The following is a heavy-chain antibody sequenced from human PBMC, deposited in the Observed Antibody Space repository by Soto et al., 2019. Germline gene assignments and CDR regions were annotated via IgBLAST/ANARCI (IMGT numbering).Heavy chain of an antibody. Sequence: GGSLRLSCAASVFICSAYTMSWCRQAPGKGREWLSSITSNSDHIDYADSVRGRFTVSRDNARKSLYLQMDSLGAEDTGVYYCATPYYYNHWGPGTLVTVSS. J-gene: IGHJ4*02. CDR1: VFICSAYT. CDR2: ITSNSDHI. CDR3: ATPYYYNH. V-gene: IGHV3-21*01.